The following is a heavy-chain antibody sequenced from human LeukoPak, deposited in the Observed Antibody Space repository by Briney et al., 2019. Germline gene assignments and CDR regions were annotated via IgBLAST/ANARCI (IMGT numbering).Heavy chain of an antibody. V-gene: IGHV4-34*01. J-gene: IGHJ3*02. CDR3: ARRQYSSSWMDAFDI. CDR2: INHSGST. Sequence: KPSETLSLTCAVYGGSFSGYYWSWIRQPPGKGLEWIGEINHSGSTNYNPSLKSRVTISVDTSKDQFSLKLSSVTAADTAVYYCARRQYSSSWMDAFDIWGQGTMVTVSS. D-gene: IGHD6-13*01. CDR1: GGSFSGYY.